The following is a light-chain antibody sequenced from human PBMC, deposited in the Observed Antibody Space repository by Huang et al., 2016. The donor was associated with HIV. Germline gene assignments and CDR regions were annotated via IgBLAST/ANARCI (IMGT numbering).Light chain of an antibody. Sequence: DIQMTQSPSSLSASVGDRVTITCRASQGISNSLAWYQQKPGKAPKLLLYAASRLKSGVPSMFSGSGSGTDYTLTISSLQPEDFATYYCQQYYSTPPITFGQGTRLEIK. J-gene: IGKJ5*01. CDR3: QQYYSTPPIT. CDR2: AAS. CDR1: QGISNS. V-gene: IGKV1-NL1*01.